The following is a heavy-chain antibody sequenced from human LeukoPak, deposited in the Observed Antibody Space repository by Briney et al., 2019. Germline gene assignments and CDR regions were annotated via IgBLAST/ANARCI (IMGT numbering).Heavy chain of an antibody. CDR1: GGSISSYY. CDR3: AREKTGYSKGATNFDY. D-gene: IGHD6-13*01. J-gene: IGHJ4*02. V-gene: IGHV4-4*07. Sequence: SETLSLTCTVSGGSISSYYWSWIRQPAGKGLEWIGRIYTSGSTNYNPSLKGRVTMSVDTSKNQFSLKLSSVTAADTAVYYCAREKTGYSKGATNFDYWGQGTLVTVSS. CDR2: IYTSGST.